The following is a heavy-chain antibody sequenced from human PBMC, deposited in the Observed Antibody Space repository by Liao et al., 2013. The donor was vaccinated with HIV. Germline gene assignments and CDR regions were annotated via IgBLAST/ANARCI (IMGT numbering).Heavy chain of an antibody. CDR2: IDSSGNT. Sequence: QVQLQQWGAGLLKPSQTLSLTCNVSGGSINSATYYWNWIRQPAGKGLEWIGRIDSSGNTNYNPSLKSRVSISVDTSKGQFSLNLTSVAAADTAIYYCARDRAGSFWRGSPGGDAFKIWGQGKLVSVSS. V-gene: IGHV4-61*02. CDR1: GGSINSATYY. J-gene: IGHJ3*02. CDR3: ARDRAGSFWRGSPGGDAFKI. D-gene: IGHD3-3*01.